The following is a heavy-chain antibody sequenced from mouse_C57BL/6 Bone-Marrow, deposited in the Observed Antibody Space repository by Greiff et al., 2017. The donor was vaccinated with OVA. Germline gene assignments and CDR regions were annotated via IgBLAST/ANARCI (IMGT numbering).Heavy chain of an antibody. J-gene: IGHJ3*01. CDR1: CYSFTSSC. D-gene: IGHD2-3*01. CDR2: IDPSDSYT. V-gene: IGHV1-59*01. CDR3: ARDDGYPLAY. Sequence: QVHLQQPGPELVTPVTSVQLSCKSSCYSFTSSCMPLVTHIPCQGLAWIGVIDPSDSYTNYNQKFKGKATLTVDTSSSTAYLQLSSLTSEDSAVYYCARDDGYPLAYWGQGTLVTVSA.